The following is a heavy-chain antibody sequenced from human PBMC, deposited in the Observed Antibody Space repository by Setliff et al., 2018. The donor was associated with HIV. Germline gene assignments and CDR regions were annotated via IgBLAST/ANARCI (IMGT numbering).Heavy chain of an antibody. D-gene: IGHD1-1*01. CDR3: AYSGRQLRGPYFDF. V-gene: IGHV2-5*01. J-gene: IGHJ4*02. CDR2: IYWNNNK. Sequence: SGPTLVNPQTLTLTCTFSGLSLSTSGVGVGWIRQSPGKALEWLAFIYWNNNKHYSTSLKSRLTVTKDTSKNRVVFTMTNMDPVDTATYYCAYSGRQLRGPYFDFWGQGTPVTVSS. CDR1: GLSLSTSGVG.